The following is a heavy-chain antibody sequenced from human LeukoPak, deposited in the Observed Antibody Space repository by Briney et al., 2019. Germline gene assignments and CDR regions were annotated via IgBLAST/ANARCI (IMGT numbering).Heavy chain of an antibody. J-gene: IGHJ5*02. CDR1: GFTFSNYA. CDR3: ARECFQAVAGYLDL. CDR2: ISGSGVTT. D-gene: IGHD6-19*01. V-gene: IGHV3-23*01. Sequence: GGSLRLSCAASGFTFSNYAMTWVRQGPGKRLEWVSGISGSGVTTYYADSEKGRFTTSRDNSRNTLYLQMNSLTVAETAVDFCARECFQAVAGYLDLWGQGILVTVSS.